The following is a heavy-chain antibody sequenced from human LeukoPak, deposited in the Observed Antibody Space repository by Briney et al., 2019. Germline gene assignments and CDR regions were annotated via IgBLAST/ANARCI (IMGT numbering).Heavy chain of an antibody. Sequence: ASVKVSCKASGYTFTGYYMHWVRQAPGQGLEWMGWISAYNGNTNYAQKLQGRVTMTTDTSTSTAYMELRSLRSDDTAVYYCAREAGYFDWFLDYWGQGTLVTVSS. CDR2: ISAYNGNT. CDR1: GYTFTGYY. J-gene: IGHJ4*02. CDR3: AREAGYFDWFLDY. D-gene: IGHD3-9*01. V-gene: IGHV1-18*04.